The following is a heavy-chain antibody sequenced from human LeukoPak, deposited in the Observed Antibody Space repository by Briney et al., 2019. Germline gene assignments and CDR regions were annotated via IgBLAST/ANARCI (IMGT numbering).Heavy chain of an antibody. J-gene: IGHJ4*02. CDR2: ISYDGSNK. CDR3: ARGNSSGWYYFDY. Sequence: GGSLRLSCAASGFTFSSYAMHWVRQAPGKGLEWGAVISYDGSNKYYADSVKGRFTISRDNSKNTLYLQMNSLRAEDTAVYYCARGNSSGWYYFDYWGQGTLVTVSS. CDR1: GFTFSSYA. D-gene: IGHD6-19*01. V-gene: IGHV3-30*04.